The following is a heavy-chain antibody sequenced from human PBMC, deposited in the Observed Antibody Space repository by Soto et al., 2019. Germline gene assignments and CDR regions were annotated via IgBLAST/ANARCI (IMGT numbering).Heavy chain of an antibody. Sequence: GGSLRLSCVGSGFTFSRNWMTWVRQAPGKGLEWVGNIRQDGSEKNYVDSVKGRFTISRDNAKNSLYLQMNSLRAEDTAVYYCAREIVVARGASYFDYWGPGTLVTAPQ. D-gene: IGHD2-2*01. J-gene: IGHJ4*02. V-gene: IGHV3-7*04. CDR3: AREIVVARGASYFDY. CDR2: IRQDGSEK. CDR1: GFTFSRNW.